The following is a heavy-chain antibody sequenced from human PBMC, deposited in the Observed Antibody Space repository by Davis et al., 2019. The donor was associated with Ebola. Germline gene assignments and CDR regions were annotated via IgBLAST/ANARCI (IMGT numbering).Heavy chain of an antibody. CDR3: AREATVTTPAGRVYYYYGMDV. D-gene: IGHD4-17*01. Sequence: MPSETLSLTCTVSGGSISSGGYYWSWIRQHPGKGLEWIGYIYYSGSTYYNPSLKSRVTISVDTSKNQFSLKLSSVTAADTAVYYCAREATVTTPAGRVYYYYGMDVWGQGTTVTVSS. CDR1: GGSISSGGYY. V-gene: IGHV4-31*03. J-gene: IGHJ6*02. CDR2: IYYSGST.